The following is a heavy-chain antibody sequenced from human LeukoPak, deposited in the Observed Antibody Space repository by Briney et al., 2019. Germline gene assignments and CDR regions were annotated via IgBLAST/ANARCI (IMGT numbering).Heavy chain of an antibody. CDR3: VRDRLAVAGTLTADY. CDR2: IYYRGIT. CDR1: GVSISSTSHY. J-gene: IGHJ4*02. Sequence: PSETLSLTCTVSGVSISSTSHYWGWIRQPPGKGLEWIGSIYYRGITYYNSSLKSRVTISVDTSKNQFSLKLSSVTAADTAVYYCVRDRLAVAGTLTADYWGQGTLVTVSS. V-gene: IGHV4-39*07. D-gene: IGHD6-19*01.